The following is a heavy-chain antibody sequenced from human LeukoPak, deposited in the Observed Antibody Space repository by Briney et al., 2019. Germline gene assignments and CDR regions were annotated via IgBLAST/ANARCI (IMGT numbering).Heavy chain of an antibody. V-gene: IGHV3-48*01. Sequence: GGSLRLSCAASGFTFNRNNMNWVRQAPGKGLEWVSYISSTSITMYYADSVKGRFTISRDNAKNSLYLQMNSLKADDTAVYYCARETILAVAGDFWGQGTLVTVSS. CDR1: GFTFNRNN. J-gene: IGHJ4*02. CDR2: ISSTSITM. D-gene: IGHD6-19*01. CDR3: ARETILAVAGDF.